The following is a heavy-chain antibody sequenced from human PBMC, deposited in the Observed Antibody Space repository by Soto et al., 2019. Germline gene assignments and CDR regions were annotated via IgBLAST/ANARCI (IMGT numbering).Heavy chain of an antibody. V-gene: IGHV1-46*01. CDR2: INPSGGST. D-gene: IGHD3-22*01. J-gene: IGHJ4*02. CDR1: GYTFTSYY. Sequence: ASVKVACKASGYTFTSYYMRWVRQAPGQGLEWMGIINPSGGSTSYAQKFQGRVTMTRDTSTSTVYMELSSLRSEDTAVYYCARGPGAMIVVVITSNLDYWGQGTLVTVSS. CDR3: ARGPGAMIVVVITSNLDY.